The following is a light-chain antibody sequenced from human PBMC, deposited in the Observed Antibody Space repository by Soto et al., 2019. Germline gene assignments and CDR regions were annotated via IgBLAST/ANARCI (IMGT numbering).Light chain of an antibody. CDR3: SSFTSTSTLDV. CDR1: SSDVGGYNY. J-gene: IGLJ1*01. Sequence: QSALTQPASVSGSPGQSITISCTGTSSDVGGYNYVSWYQHHPGKAPKLIIYDVTNRPSGVSHRFSGSKSANTASLTISGLQTEDEADYYCSSFTSTSTLDVFGAGTKLTVL. CDR2: DVT. V-gene: IGLV2-14*03.